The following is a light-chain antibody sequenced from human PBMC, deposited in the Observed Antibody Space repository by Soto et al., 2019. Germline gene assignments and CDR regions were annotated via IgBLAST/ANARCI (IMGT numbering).Light chain of an antibody. V-gene: IGKV1-5*01. CDR2: EAS. Sequence: DIQMTQSPPTLSASVGDRVTITCRASQSISRTLAWYQQKPGKAPKLLIFEASTLESGVPSRFSGSGSGTEFTLTVSSLQPDDFATYYCQQSNNWPWTFGQGTKVDIK. J-gene: IGKJ1*01. CDR1: QSISRT. CDR3: QQSNNWPWT.